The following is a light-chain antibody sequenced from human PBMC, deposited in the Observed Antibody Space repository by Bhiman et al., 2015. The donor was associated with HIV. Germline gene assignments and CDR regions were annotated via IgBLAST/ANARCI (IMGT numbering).Light chain of an antibody. CDR2: T. Sequence: QSVLTQPPSVSGAPGQRVTISCIGNSSNIGAGYDVHWYQQLPGTAPKYLIDTNRPSGVPDRFSGSKSGNTASLTISGLQAEDEADYYCSSYTTSSTYVFGAGTKVTVL. CDR3: SSYTTSSTYV. V-gene: IGLV1-40*01. J-gene: IGLJ1*01. CDR1: SSNIGAGYD.